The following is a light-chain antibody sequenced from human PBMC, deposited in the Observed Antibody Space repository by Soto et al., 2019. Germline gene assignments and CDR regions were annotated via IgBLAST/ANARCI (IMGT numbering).Light chain of an antibody. V-gene: IGLV2-14*03. J-gene: IGLJ1*01. CDR1: SSDVGGYNF. CDR2: DVS. CDR3: CSYASSTSYV. Sequence: QSVLTQPASVSGSPGQSITISCTGTSSDVGGYNFVTWYQQHPGEAPKLMIHDVSSRASGVPNRFSGSKSGTTASLTISGLQAEDEADYYCCSYASSTSYVFGTGTKVT.